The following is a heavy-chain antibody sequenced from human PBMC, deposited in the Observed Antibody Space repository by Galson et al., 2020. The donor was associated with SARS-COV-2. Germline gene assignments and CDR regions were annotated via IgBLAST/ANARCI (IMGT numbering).Heavy chain of an antibody. Sequence: SETLSLTCTVSGGSINNNNFYWGWIRQPPGKGLEWIGSIFYSGSTYYNPSPKSRVSMFVDTSKNQFSLRLNSVTAADTVVYYCARDSSGNYYAAFDIWGQRTGQRLF. CDR3: ARDSSGNYYAAFDI. CDR2: IFYSGST. V-gene: IGHV4-39*01. CDR1: GGSINNNNFY. J-gene: IGHJ3*02. D-gene: IGHD3-22*01.